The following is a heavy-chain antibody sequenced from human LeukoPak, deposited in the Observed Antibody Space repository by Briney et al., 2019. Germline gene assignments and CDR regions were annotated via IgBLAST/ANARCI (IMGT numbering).Heavy chain of an antibody. V-gene: IGHV4-38-2*02. Sequence: SETLSLTCTVSGYSINSGYFWGWIRQSPGKGLEWIASIYHSGTTYYNPSLKSRVTMSVDTSKNQFSLKLSSVTAADTAVYYCARPPDSADYGAAFDFWGQGALIIVSS. D-gene: IGHD4/OR15-4a*01. CDR2: IYHSGTT. CDR3: ARPPDSADYGAAFDF. CDR1: GYSINSGYF. J-gene: IGHJ4*02.